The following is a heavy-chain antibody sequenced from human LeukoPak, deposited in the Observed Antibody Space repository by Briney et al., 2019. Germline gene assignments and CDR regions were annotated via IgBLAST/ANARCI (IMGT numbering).Heavy chain of an antibody. Sequence: GGSLRLSCTASGFAFSVYAMSWLRQPPGKGLEWVSAISGSGGITYYADSVKGHFTISRDNSKNTLYLQMNSLRAEDTAIYYCAKNFYGDYNFFFDYWGQGTLVTVSS. J-gene: IGHJ4*02. CDR3: AKNFYGDYNFFFDY. CDR1: GFAFSVYA. D-gene: IGHD4-17*01. V-gene: IGHV3-23*01. CDR2: ISGSGGIT.